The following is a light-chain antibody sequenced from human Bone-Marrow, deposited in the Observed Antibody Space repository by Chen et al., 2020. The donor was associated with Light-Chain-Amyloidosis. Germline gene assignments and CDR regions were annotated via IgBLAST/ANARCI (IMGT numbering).Light chain of an antibody. V-gene: IGKV1-5*01. Sequence: DMQMTQSPSTLSASVGDRVTITCRASQSSSNWVAWYQQQPGKAPKLVIYEASRWESGVPSRFSGSGCWTEFTLTISSLQPDEFATYYCQQYHSWPRAFGQGTKVEVK. CDR3: QQYHSWPRA. CDR2: EAS. CDR1: QSSSNW. J-gene: IGKJ1*01.